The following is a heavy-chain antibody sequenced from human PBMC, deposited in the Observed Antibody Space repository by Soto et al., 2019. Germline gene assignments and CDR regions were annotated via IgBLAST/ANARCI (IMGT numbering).Heavy chain of an antibody. CDR1: GYTLTELS. CDR3: AKSLTWFGGAGMDV. CDR2: FDPEDGET. J-gene: IGHJ6*02. Sequence: ASVKVSCKVSGYTLTELSMHWVRQAPGKGLEWMGGFDPEDGETIYAQMFQGRVTMTEDTSTDTAYMELSSLRAEDTAVYYCAKSLTWFGGAGMDVWGQGTTVTVSS. V-gene: IGHV1-24*01. D-gene: IGHD3-10*01.